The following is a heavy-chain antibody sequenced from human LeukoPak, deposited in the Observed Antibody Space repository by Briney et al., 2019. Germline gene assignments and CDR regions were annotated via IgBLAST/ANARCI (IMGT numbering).Heavy chain of an antibody. V-gene: IGHV5-51*01. CDR3: ARIPSYYYESSGYDFFDY. J-gene: IGHJ4*02. D-gene: IGHD3-22*01. Sequence: GESLKISCKGSGYSFANHWIGWVRQMPGTGLEWIGIIYPSDSATTYSPSFQGQVTISADKSISTAYLQWSSLRASDTAMYYCARIPSYYYESSGYDFFDYWGQETLVTVSP. CDR2: IYPSDSAT. CDR1: GYSFANHW.